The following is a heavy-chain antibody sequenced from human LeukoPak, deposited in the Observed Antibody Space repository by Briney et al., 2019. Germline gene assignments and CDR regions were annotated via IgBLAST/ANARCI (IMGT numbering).Heavy chain of an antibody. Sequence: ASVKVSCKASGYTFTNYGISWVRQAPGQGLEWMGWISAYNGNTNFAQKLQGRVTITADESTSTAYMELSSLRSEDTAVYYCARPSFKRYCSSTSCYGDYYYYYMDVWGKGTTVTVSS. CDR1: GYTFTNYG. V-gene: IGHV1-18*01. CDR2: ISAYNGNT. J-gene: IGHJ6*03. D-gene: IGHD2-2*01. CDR3: ARPSFKRYCSSTSCYGDYYYYYMDV.